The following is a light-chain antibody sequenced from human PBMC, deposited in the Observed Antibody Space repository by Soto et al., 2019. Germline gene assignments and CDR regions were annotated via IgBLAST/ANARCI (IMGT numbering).Light chain of an antibody. CDR3: QQSDSAPWT. Sequence: DIQMTQSPSSLSASVGDRVTITCRASQSVSNNLNWYQQKSGKAPNFLIYATSNLQSGVPSRFSGSGSGTDFTLTISSLQPEDFATYYCQQSDSAPWTFGQGTRVEIK. CDR1: QSVSNN. CDR2: ATS. V-gene: IGKV1-39*01. J-gene: IGKJ1*01.